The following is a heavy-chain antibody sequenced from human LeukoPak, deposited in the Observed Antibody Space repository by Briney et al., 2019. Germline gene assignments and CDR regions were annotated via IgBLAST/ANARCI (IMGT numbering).Heavy chain of an antibody. V-gene: IGHV1-2*02. CDR2: INPNSGGT. Sequence: ASVKVSCKASGYTFTGYYMHWVRQAPGQGLEWMGWINPNSGGTNYAQKFQGRVTMTRDTSTSTAYMELRSLRSDDTAVYYCAREVVDILTGWNWFDPWGQGTLVTVSS. D-gene: IGHD3-9*01. CDR3: AREVVDILTGWNWFDP. J-gene: IGHJ5*02. CDR1: GYTFTGYY.